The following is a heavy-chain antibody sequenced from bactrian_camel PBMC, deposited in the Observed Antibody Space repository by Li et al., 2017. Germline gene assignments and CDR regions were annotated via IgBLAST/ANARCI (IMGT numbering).Heavy chain of an antibody. V-gene: IGHV3S25*01. J-gene: IGHJ4*01. CDR1: GFTFSSYW. D-gene: IGHD5*01. CDR2: INSAGDST. CDR3: SVATTSATFNY. Sequence: QLVESGGGSVQPGGSLRLPCAASGFTFSSYWMYWVRQAPGKGLEWVSSINSAGDSTYYGDSVKGRFTISRDNAKSTVYLQMNSLKPEDTALYYCSVATTSATFNYWGQGTQVTVS.